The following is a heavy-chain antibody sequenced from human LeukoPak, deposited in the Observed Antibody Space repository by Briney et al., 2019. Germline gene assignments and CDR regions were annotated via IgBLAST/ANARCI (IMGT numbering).Heavy chain of an antibody. Sequence: SETLSLTCTVSGGSISIYYWSWIRQPGGKGLEWIGRIYTSGSTNYNPSLKSRVTISVDKSKNQFSLKLSSVTAADTAVYYCAREQIAAAGIVDYWGQGTLVTVSS. V-gene: IGHV4-4*07. CDR2: IYTSGST. CDR1: GGSISIYY. J-gene: IGHJ4*02. D-gene: IGHD6-13*01. CDR3: AREQIAAAGIVDY.